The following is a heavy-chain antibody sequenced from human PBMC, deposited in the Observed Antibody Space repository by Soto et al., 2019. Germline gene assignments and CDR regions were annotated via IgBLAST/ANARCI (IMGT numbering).Heavy chain of an antibody. CDR2: IYSSEKT. CDR3: VRLGYGSRWHCDN. J-gene: IGHJ4*02. D-gene: IGHD6-19*01. CDR1: GGSVSSNSYS. Sequence: SETLSLTCTVSGGSVSSNSYSWGWIRQSPGKGLEWIATIYSSEKTYYNPSLMSRVTIYVDTSKNEFSLSLTFVTAADTAVYYCVRLGYGSRWHCDNWGQGTLVTVSS. V-gene: IGHV4-39*01.